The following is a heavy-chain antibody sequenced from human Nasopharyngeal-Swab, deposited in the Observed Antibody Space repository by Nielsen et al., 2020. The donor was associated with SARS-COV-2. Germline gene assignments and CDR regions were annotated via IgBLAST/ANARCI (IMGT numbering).Heavy chain of an antibody. CDR2: IYSGGST. Sequence: GGSLRLSCAASGCTVSSNYMSWVRQAPGKGLEWVSVIYSGGSTYYADSVKGRFTISRDNSKNTLYLQMNSLRAEDTAVYYCVREFEATGATYLDYWGLGTLVTVSS. J-gene: IGHJ4*02. CDR1: GCTVSSNY. CDR3: VREFEATGATYLDY. D-gene: IGHD1-26*01. V-gene: IGHV3-53*01.